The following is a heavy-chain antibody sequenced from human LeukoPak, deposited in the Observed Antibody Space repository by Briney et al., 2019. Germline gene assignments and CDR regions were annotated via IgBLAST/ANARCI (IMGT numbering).Heavy chain of an antibody. J-gene: IGHJ3*02. D-gene: IGHD3-10*01. CDR2: INHSGST. CDR3: ARGQKRYYGSGDAFDI. V-gene: IGHV4-34*01. Sequence: SETLSLTCAVYGGFFSGYYWSWIRQPPGKGLEWIGEINHSGSTNYNPSLKSRVTISVDTSKNQFSLKLSSVTAADTAVYYCARGQKRYYGSGDAFDIWGQGTMVTVSS. CDR1: GGFFSGYY.